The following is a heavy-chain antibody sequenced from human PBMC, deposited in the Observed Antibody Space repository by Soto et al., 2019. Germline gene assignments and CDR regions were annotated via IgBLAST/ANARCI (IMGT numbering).Heavy chain of an antibody. D-gene: IGHD6-13*01. V-gene: IGHV3-7*05. CDR1: GFTLSAYW. CDR2: INRDGSKK. CDR3: ARDVSPGSSSLYLDAFDI. Sequence: EVQLEESGGDLVQPGGSLRLSCAASGFTLSAYWMTWVRQAPGKGLEWVANINRDGSKKSYLDSVRVRFTISRDNVGNSLYLQMDSLRADDTALYYCARDVSPGSSSLYLDAFDIWGQGPMVTVSS. J-gene: IGHJ3*02.